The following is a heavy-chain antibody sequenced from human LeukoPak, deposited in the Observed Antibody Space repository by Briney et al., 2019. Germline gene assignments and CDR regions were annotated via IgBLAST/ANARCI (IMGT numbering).Heavy chain of an antibody. Sequence: GGSLRLSCAASGFTFSSYWMSWVRQAPGKGLEWVANIKQDGSEKYYVDSVKGRFTISRDNAKNSLYLQMNSLRAEDTAVYYCARVTPAHDSSGYPVYYYYYMDVWGKGTTVTVSS. J-gene: IGHJ6*03. V-gene: IGHV3-7*01. CDR3: ARVTPAHDSSGYPVYYYYYMDV. CDR2: IKQDGSEK. D-gene: IGHD3-22*01. CDR1: GFTFSSYW.